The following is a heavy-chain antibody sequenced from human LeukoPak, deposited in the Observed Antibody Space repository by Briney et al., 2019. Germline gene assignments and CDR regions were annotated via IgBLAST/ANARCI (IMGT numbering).Heavy chain of an antibody. CDR2: IYTSGST. CDR3: ARVWFGTRGDAFDI. J-gene: IGHJ3*02. V-gene: IGHV4-4*07. Sequence: SETLSPTCTVSGGSISSHYWSWIRQPAGKGLEWIGRIYTSGSTNYNPSLKSRVTMSVDTSKNQFSLKLSSVTAADTAVYYCARVWFGTRGDAFDIWGQGTMVTVSS. D-gene: IGHD3-10*01. CDR1: GGSISSHY.